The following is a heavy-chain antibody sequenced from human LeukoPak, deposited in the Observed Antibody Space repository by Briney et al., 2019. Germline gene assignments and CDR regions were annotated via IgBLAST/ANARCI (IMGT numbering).Heavy chain of an antibody. D-gene: IGHD1-1*01. V-gene: IGHV1-2*02. CDR1: GYTFTGYY. CDR3: QRELDLGPYY. CDR2: VNPNSGGT. J-gene: IGHJ4*02. Sequence: GSSVKVSCKASGYTFTGYYMHWVRQAPGQGLEWMGWVNPNSGGTNYAQKFQGRVTMTRDTSIGTAYMELSRLRSGGTAVYYFQRELDLGPYYWGQGTLVTVCS.